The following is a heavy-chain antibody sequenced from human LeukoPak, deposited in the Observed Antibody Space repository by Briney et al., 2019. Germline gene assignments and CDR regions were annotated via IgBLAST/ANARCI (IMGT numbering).Heavy chain of an antibody. J-gene: IGHJ4*02. V-gene: IGHV3-21*01. D-gene: IGHD5-24*01. CDR1: GFRFVDYN. CDR2: ISSYSTYT. Sequence: PGGSLRLSCAASGFRFVDYNMNRVRQAPGKGLEWVSSISSYSTYTSLADSVKGRFTISRDNAENSVYLHMNSLRAEDTAVYYCARDPGDGYHWYFDKWGQGTLVTVSS. CDR3: ARDPGDGYHWYFDK.